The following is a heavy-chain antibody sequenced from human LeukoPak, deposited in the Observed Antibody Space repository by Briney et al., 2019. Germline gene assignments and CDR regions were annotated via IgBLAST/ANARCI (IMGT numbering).Heavy chain of an antibody. Sequence: KPSETLSLTCAVYGGSFSGHYWSWIRQPPGKELEWIEEINHSGSTNYNPSLKIRVTISVDTSKNQFSLKLSSVTAADTAVYYCARYCGGDCYNGVLNWFDPWGQGTLVTVSS. V-gene: IGHV4-34*01. CDR2: INHSGST. CDR3: ARYCGGDCYNGVLNWFDP. D-gene: IGHD2-21*02. J-gene: IGHJ5*02. CDR1: GGSFSGHY.